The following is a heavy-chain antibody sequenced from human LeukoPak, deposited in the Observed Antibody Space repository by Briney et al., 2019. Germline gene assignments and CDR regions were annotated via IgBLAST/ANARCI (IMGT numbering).Heavy chain of an antibody. Sequence: GGSLRLSCAASGFTFSSYAMSWVRQAPGKGLEWVSAISGSGGSTYYADSVKGRFTISRDNSKNTLYLQMNSLRAEDTAVYYCAKGYSNYFYNYYMDVWGKGTRSPSP. CDR2: ISGSGGST. V-gene: IGHV3-23*01. CDR3: AKGYSNYFYNYYMDV. J-gene: IGHJ6*03. D-gene: IGHD4-11*01. CDR1: GFTFSSYA.